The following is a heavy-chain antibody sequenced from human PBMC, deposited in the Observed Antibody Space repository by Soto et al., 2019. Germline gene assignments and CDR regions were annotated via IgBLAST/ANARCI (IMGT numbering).Heavy chain of an antibody. CDR2: IYMSGST. CDR1: GGSISSNY. V-gene: IGHV4-4*07. J-gene: IGHJ5*02. CDR3: ASLQNNWFDP. Sequence: KTSETLSLTCTVFGGSISSNYWTWIRQPAGKGLEWIGRIYMSGSTNYNPSLKSRVTMSMDTSNNQFSLKLRFVTAADTAVYYCASLQNNWFDPWGQGTRVTVSS.